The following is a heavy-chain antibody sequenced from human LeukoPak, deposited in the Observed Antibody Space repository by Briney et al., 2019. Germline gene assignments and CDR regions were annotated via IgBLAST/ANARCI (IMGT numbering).Heavy chain of an antibody. V-gene: IGHV1-46*01. CDR1: GYTFTNYY. J-gene: IGHJ3*02. D-gene: IGHD3-3*01. CDR2: INTIGGST. CDR3: ARDLRRITIFGVVTPDGFDI. Sequence: SSVKVSCKASGYTFTNYYMHWVRQAPGQEPKWMGIINTIGGSTTYGQNFQGRVTITSDTSTSTVYMELSSLRSEDTAVYYCARDLRRITIFGVVTPDGFDIWGQGTMVTVSS.